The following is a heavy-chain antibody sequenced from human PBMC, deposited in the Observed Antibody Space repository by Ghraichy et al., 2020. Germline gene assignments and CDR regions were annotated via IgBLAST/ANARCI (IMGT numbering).Heavy chain of an antibody. J-gene: IGHJ3*01. D-gene: IGHD3-10*01. CDR1: GLTFSSYA. V-gene: IGHV3-23*01. Sequence: GGSLRLSCAASGLTFSSYAMSWVRQAPGKGLEWVSTISGSGGTTYYADSVGGRFTISRDNSRNTLFLQMNSLRADDTAVYYCATKSSFDFWGQWTMVTVSS. CDR3: ATKSSFDF. CDR2: ISGSGGTT.